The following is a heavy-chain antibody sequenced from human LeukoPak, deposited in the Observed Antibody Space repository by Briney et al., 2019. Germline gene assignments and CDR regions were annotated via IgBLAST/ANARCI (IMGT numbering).Heavy chain of an antibody. Sequence: GESLKISCKGSGYSFTSYWIGWVRPMPGKGLEWMGTIYPIDSDTRYSPSFQGQVTISVDKSFTTAYLQWSSLKASDTAIYYCARRQGENSGTFDYWGQGTLVTVSS. CDR1: GYSFTSYW. CDR3: ARRQGENSGTFDY. J-gene: IGHJ4*02. D-gene: IGHD1-26*01. V-gene: IGHV5-51*01. CDR2: IYPIDSDT.